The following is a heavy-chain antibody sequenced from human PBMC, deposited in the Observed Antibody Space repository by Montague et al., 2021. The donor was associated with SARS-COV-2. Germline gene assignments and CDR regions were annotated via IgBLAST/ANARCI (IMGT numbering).Heavy chain of an antibody. CDR2: ISTSAYTT. D-gene: IGHD3-16*02. CDR1: GFTFSNYD. J-gene: IGHJ3*02. V-gene: IGHV3-48*03. Sequence: SLRLSCAASGFTFSNYDMNWVRQAPGKGPEWISYISTSAYTTSYAGAVKGRFTISRDNGKNSLYLQMNILRVDDTAVYYFTRDYRSIVGDGLDIWGQGTKVTVSS. CDR3: TRDYRSIVGDGLDI.